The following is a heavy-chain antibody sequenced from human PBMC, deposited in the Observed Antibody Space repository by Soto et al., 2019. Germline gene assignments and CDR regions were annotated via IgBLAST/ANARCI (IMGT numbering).Heavy chain of an antibody. CDR3: ARGIEDGYNSVTLRH. J-gene: IGHJ1*01. D-gene: IGHD5-12*01. CDR2: IIPIFGTA. Sequence: QVQLVQSGAEVKKPGSSVKVSCKASGGTFSSYAISWVRQAPGQGLEWMGGIIPIFGTANYAQKFQGRVTITADESTRTAYMELSSLRSEDTDVYYCARGIEDGYNSVTLRHWGQGTLVTVCS. CDR1: GGTFSSYA. V-gene: IGHV1-69*01.